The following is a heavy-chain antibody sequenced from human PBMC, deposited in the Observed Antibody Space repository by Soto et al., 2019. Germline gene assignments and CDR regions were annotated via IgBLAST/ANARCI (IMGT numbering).Heavy chain of an antibody. CDR2: IKGEADGGTT. CDR1: GFTFNNAW. J-gene: IGHJ4*02. D-gene: IGHD3-22*01. Sequence: GGSLRLSCAASGFTFNNAWLSWVRQAPGKGLEWVGRIKGEADGGTTDYAAPVKGRITISRDHSKDTLYLRMNSLKTEDTAVYYCTTGLSNGYYNFDYWGQGT. CDR3: TTGLSNGYYNFDY. V-gene: IGHV3-15*01.